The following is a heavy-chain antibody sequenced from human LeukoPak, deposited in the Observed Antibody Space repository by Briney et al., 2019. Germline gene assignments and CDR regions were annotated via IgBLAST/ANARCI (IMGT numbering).Heavy chain of an antibody. V-gene: IGHV1-18*04. CDR1: GYTFTNYG. J-gene: IGHJ4*02. CDR2: ISANNGEI. CDR3: AKDRWRDGSSSFDN. Sequence: ASVKVPCKASGYTFTNYGISWVRQAPGQGLEWMSWISANNGEIRYAQNFQGRVTMTTDTSTTTAYMELRSLRSDDTAVYYCAKDRWRDGSSSFDNWGQGTLVTVSS. D-gene: IGHD6-6*01.